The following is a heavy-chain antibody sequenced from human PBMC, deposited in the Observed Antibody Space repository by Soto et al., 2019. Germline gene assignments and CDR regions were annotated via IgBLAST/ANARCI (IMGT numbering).Heavy chain of an antibody. CDR1: GGTSTRYA. V-gene: IGHV1-69*06. CDR3: NRGSVYDFWSGYL. J-gene: IGHJ4*02. CDR2: IVPMFGTS. Sequence: QERLVQSGAEVRKPGSSVKVSCKVTGGTSTRYAINWVRQAPGQGLEWMGGIVPMFGTSKDAQKFQGRVTITADTSTNLASMDLSSLRSEDTAVYYCNRGSVYDFWSGYLWGQGTLVSVSS. D-gene: IGHD3-3*01.